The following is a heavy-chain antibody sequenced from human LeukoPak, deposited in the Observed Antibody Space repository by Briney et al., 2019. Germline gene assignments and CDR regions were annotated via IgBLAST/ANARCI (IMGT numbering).Heavy chain of an antibody. CDR1: GGTFSSYA. D-gene: IGHD5-18*01. CDR2: IIPIFGTA. CDR3: ARDERGYSYGYGYYFDY. Sequence: SVKVSCKASGGTFSSYAISGVRQAPGQGLEWMGRIIPIFGTANYAQKFQGRVTITTDESTSTAYMELSSLRSEDTAVYYCARDERGYSYGYGYYFDYWGQGTLVTVSS. V-gene: IGHV1-69*05. J-gene: IGHJ4*02.